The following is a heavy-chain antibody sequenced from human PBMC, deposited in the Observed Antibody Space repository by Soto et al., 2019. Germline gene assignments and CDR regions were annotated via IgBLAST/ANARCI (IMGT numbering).Heavy chain of an antibody. CDR2: IYHSGST. Sequence: PSETLSLTCTVSGGSIRDYIWSWIRRPPGKGLEWIGEIYHSGSTNYNPSLKSRVTISVDKSKNQFSLKLSSVTAADTAVYYCATKYSSGDDGRFDYWGQGTLVTVSS. CDR3: ATKYSSGDDGRFDY. J-gene: IGHJ4*02. CDR1: GGSIRDYI. D-gene: IGHD6-25*01. V-gene: IGHV4-59*12.